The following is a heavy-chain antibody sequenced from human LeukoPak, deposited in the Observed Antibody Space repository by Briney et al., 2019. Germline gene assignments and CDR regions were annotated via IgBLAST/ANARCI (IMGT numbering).Heavy chain of an antibody. Sequence: GGSLRLSCAASGFDFKNTYMSWVRQAPGKGLEWVSIIYRGDGTYYADSVKGRFTISRDNSKNTLYLQMNSLRAEDTAVYYCARGPLTAPLRVPAFDIWGQGTMDPVSS. CDR2: IYRGDGT. CDR3: ARGPLTAPLRVPAFDI. V-gene: IGHV3-66*02. J-gene: IGHJ3*02. CDR1: GFDFKNTY. D-gene: IGHD2-8*01.